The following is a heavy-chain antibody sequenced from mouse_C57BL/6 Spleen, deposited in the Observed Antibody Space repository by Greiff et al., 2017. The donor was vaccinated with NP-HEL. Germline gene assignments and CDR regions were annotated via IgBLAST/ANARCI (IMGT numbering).Heavy chain of an antibody. J-gene: IGHJ2*01. CDR1: GYTFTSYD. CDR3: ARERFFDY. CDR2: IYPRDGST. Sequence: QVQLKESGPELVKPGASVKLPCKASGYTFTSYDINWVKQRPGQGLEWIGWIYPRDGSTKYNEKFKGQATLTVDTSSSTAYMELHSLTSEDSAVYVCARERFFDYWGQGTTLTVSS. V-gene: IGHV1-85*01.